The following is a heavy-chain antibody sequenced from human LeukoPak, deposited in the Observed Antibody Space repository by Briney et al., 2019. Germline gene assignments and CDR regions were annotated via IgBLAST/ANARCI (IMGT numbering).Heavy chain of an antibody. CDR1: GFTFSNYW. J-gene: IGHJ4*02. CDR3: ARALDSSSSRYQAFEE. D-gene: IGHD2-2*01. V-gene: IGHV3-7*01. CDR2: IKQDESEK. Sequence: QPGGSLRLSCSASGFTFSNYWMSWVRQAPGKGLEWVANIKQDESEKYYVDSVKGRFTISRDNAKSSLYLQMNSLRAEDTAVYYCARALDSSSSRYQAFEEWGQGTLVTVSS.